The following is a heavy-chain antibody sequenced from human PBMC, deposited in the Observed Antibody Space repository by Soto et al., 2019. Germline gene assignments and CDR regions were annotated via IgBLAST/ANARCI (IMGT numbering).Heavy chain of an antibody. J-gene: IGHJ3*02. CDR3: ARHLDVVAATHDAFDI. D-gene: IGHD2-15*01. CDR2: IYYSGST. V-gene: IGHV4-39*01. Sequence: SETLSLTCTVSGGSISSSSYYWGWIRQPPGKGLEWIGSIYYSGSTYYNPSLKSRVTISVDTSKNQFSLKLSSVTAADTAVYYCARHLDVVAATHDAFDIWGQGTMVTVSS. CDR1: GGSISSSSYY.